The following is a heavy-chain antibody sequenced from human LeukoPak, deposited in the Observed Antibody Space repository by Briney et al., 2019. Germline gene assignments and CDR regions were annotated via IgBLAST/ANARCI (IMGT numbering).Heavy chain of an antibody. CDR3: ARRNYDFWSGYTSPLFDY. Sequence: ASVKVSCKASGYTFTSYDINWVRQAPGQGLEWMGWMNPNSGNTGYAQKFQGRVTMTRNTSISTAYMELSSLRSEDTAVYYCARRNYDFWSGYTSPLFDYWGQGTLVTVSS. J-gene: IGHJ4*02. CDR2: MNPNSGNT. CDR1: GYTFTSYD. D-gene: IGHD3-3*01. V-gene: IGHV1-8*01.